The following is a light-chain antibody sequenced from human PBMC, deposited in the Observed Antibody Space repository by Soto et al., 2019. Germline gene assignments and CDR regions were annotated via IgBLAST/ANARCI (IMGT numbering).Light chain of an antibody. J-gene: IGKJ1*01. V-gene: IGKV3-20*01. CDR1: QSVGSTY. Sequence: EIVMTQSPATLSVSPGERATLSCRASQSVGSTYLAWYQQKPGQGPRLLIYGTFTRATGIPDRVSGSGSGTDFTLTISRLEPEDFAVYYCQQYGETPWTFGQGTKV. CDR2: GTF. CDR3: QQYGETPWT.